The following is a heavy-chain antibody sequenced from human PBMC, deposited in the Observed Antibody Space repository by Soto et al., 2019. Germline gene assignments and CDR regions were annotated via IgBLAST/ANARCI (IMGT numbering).Heavy chain of an antibody. CDR3: ARGRSRYSSSWYGGRFDP. Sequence: QVQLVQSGAEVKKPGASVKVSCKASGYTFTSYDINWVRQATGQGLEWMGWMNPNSGNTGYAQKFQGRVTMTRNTSISTAYMELCSLRSEDTAVYYCARGRSRYSSSWYGGRFDPWGQGTLVTVSS. CDR2: MNPNSGNT. J-gene: IGHJ5*02. D-gene: IGHD6-13*01. CDR1: GYTFTSYD. V-gene: IGHV1-8*01.